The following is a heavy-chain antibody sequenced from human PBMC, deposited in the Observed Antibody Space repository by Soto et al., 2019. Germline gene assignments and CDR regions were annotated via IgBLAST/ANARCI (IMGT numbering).Heavy chain of an antibody. D-gene: IGHD2-2*01. V-gene: IGHV1-3*01. CDR1: GYTFTDYT. J-gene: IGHJ6*03. CDR2: INAVNGNT. CDR3: ARDLGYCSSTSCYDYYYYYMDV. Sequence: QVQLVQSGAEVKKPGASVKVSCKASGYTFTDYTMHWVCQAPGQRLEWMGWINAVNGNTKYSQKFQGRVTITRDTSASTAYMELSSLRSEDTAVYYCARDLGYCSSTSCYDYYYYYMDVWGKGTTVTVSS.